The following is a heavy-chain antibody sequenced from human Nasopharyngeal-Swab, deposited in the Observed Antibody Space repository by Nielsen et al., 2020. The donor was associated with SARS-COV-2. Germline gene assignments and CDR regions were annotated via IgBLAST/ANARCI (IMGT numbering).Heavy chain of an antibody. CDR2: ISGSDYST. V-gene: IGHV3-23*01. Sequence: GESLKISCAASGFTFSSYAISWVRQAPGKGLEWVSVISGSDYSTYYADSVKGRFTISRDNSKNTVSLQMNSLRAEDTAIYYCAKDRDSGDDSEEYYHYYGMDVWGQGAPVTVSS. CDR3: AKDRDSGDDSEEYYHYYGMDV. J-gene: IGHJ6*02. CDR1: GFTFSSYA. D-gene: IGHD5-12*01.